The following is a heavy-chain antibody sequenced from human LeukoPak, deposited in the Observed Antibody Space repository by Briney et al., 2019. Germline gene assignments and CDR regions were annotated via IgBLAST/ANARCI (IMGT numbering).Heavy chain of an antibody. Sequence: SETLSLTCTVSGGSISSYYWSWIRQPAGKGLEWIGRIYTSGSTNYNPSLKSRVTMSVDTSKNQFSLKLSSVTAADTAVYYCARDELWFGESHDAFDIWGQGTMVTVSS. CDR1: GGSISSYY. CDR3: ARDELWFGESHDAFDI. J-gene: IGHJ3*02. CDR2: IYTSGST. V-gene: IGHV4-4*07. D-gene: IGHD3-10*01.